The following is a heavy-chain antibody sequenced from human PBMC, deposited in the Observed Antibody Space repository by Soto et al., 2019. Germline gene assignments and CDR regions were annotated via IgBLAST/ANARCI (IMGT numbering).Heavy chain of an antibody. CDR3: ASGTDSSGYPDY. Sequence: ASVKVSCKASGYTFTSYAMHCVRQAPGQRLEWMGWINAGNGNTKYSQKFQGRVTITRDTSASTAYMELSSLRSEDTAVYYCASGTDSSGYPDYWGQGTLVTVSS. CDR2: INAGNGNT. CDR1: GYTFTSYA. J-gene: IGHJ4*02. D-gene: IGHD3-22*01. V-gene: IGHV1-3*01.